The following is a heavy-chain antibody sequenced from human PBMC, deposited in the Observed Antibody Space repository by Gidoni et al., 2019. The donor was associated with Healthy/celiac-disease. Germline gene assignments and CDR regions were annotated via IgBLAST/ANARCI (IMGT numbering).Heavy chain of an antibody. V-gene: IGHV1-69*01. CDR2: IIPIFGTA. J-gene: IGHJ4*02. D-gene: IGHD3-22*01. Sequence: QVQLLQSGAEVQKPGSSVQVSCKASGGTFRSYAISWVRQAPGQGLEWMGGIIPIFGTANYAQKFQGRVTITADESTSTAYMELSSLRSEDTAVYYCASNDYDSSGYYYYFDYWGQGTLVTVSS. CDR1: GGTFRSYA. CDR3: ASNDYDSSGYYYYFDY.